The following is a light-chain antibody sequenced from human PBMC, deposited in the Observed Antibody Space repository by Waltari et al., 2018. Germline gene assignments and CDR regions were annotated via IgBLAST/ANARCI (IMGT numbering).Light chain of an antibody. CDR2: KDT. J-gene: IGLJ2*01. V-gene: IGLV3-25*03. CDR1: ALPTQY. Sequence: SYELTQPPSVSVSPGQTARNTCSGDALPTQYAYWYQQKAGQAPVLVIYKDTERPSEIPERFSGSSSGTTVTLIISGVQAEDEADYYCQSADSSTYVIFGGGTKLTVL. CDR3: QSADSSTYVI.